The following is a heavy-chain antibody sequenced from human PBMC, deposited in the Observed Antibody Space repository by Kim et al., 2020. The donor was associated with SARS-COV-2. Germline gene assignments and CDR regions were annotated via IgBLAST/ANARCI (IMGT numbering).Heavy chain of an antibody. Sequence: GGSLRLSCAASGFTFSSYWMSWVRQAPGKGLEWVANIRKNGSEKYYVDSVKGRFTISRDNAKNSLYLQMNSLRAEDTAVYYCARIIEHIVVVPAARNTPYYFDYWGQGTLVTVSS. J-gene: IGHJ4*02. V-gene: IGHV3-7*05. CDR1: GFTFSSYW. CDR3: ARIIEHIVVVPAARNTPYYFDY. CDR2: IRKNGSEK. D-gene: IGHD2-2*01.